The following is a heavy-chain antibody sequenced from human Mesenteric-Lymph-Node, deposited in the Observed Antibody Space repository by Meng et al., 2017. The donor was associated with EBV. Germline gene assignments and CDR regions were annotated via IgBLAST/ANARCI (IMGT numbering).Heavy chain of an antibody. CDR3: ARAGAYYDVFTGFDS. Sequence: LQESGSRLLKPSPTLSLTCAFSGGSPSSGGDYWNWIRHTPGRGLEWIGYNFHTGSHYYNPSLNSRVTMSVVRSSNQLSLLMKSVTAAEKAIYYCARAGAYYDVFTGFDSWGQGTLVTVSS. V-gene: IGHV4-30-2*01. J-gene: IGHJ4*02. CDR1: GGSPSSGGDY. CDR2: NFHTGSH. D-gene: IGHD3-9*01.